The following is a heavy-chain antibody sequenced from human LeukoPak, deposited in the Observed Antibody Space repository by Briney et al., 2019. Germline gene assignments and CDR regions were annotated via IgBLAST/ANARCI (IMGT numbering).Heavy chain of an antibody. CDR3: ARGSVDIVVVPAAIRFDP. D-gene: IGHD2-2*03. Sequence: SETLSLTCTVSGYSISSGYYWGWIRQPPGKGLELIGSINHSGGTYYNPSLKSRVTISVDTSKNQFSLKLSSVTAADTAVYYCARGSVDIVVVPAAIRFDPWGQGTLVTVSS. J-gene: IGHJ5*02. CDR1: GYSISSGYY. V-gene: IGHV4-38-2*02. CDR2: INHSGGT.